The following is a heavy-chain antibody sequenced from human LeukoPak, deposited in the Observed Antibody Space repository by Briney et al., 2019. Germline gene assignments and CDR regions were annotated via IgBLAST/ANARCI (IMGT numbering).Heavy chain of an antibody. CDR1: GGSISTNSDY. V-gene: IGHV4-39*01. CDR2: IYYDGTT. Sequence: SETLSLTCTASGGSISTNSDYWAWVRQPPGKGLGRIVSIYYDGTTYYSPSLKSRVTTSIDTSKNQFSLKLSAVTAADTAIYYCARHFRREVLIGSAFDIWGQGTMVTVFS. D-gene: IGHD1-26*01. CDR3: ARHFRREVLIGSAFDI. J-gene: IGHJ3*02.